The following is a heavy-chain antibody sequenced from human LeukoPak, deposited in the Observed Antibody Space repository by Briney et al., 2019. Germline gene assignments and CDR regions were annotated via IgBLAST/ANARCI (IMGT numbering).Heavy chain of an antibody. CDR2: IIPIFGTA. CDR1: GGTFSSYA. D-gene: IGHD3-3*01. CDR3: ARDKRFLEWLLFSGGKNSPPPFDI. V-gene: IGHV1-69*05. J-gene: IGHJ3*02. Sequence: SVKVSCKASGGTFSSYAISWVRQAPGQGLEWMGGIIPIFGTANYAQKFQGRVTITRDTSASTAYMELSSLRSEDMAVYYCARDKRFLEWLLFSGGKNSPPPFDIWGQGTMVTVSS.